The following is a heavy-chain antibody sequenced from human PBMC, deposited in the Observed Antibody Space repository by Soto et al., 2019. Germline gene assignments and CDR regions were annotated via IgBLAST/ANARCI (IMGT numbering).Heavy chain of an antibody. CDR2: IVVGSGNT. D-gene: IGHD2-15*01. CDR1: GFTFTSSA. Sequence: QMQLVQSGPEVKNPGTSVKVSCKASGFTFTSSAMQWVRHARGQRLEWIGWIVVGSGNTNYAQKFQERVTITRDMSTRTAYMELSSLRSADPAVYYCATGRAGVASSHPWGKGTLVTVSS. CDR3: ATGRAGVASSHP. V-gene: IGHV1-58*02. J-gene: IGHJ5*02.